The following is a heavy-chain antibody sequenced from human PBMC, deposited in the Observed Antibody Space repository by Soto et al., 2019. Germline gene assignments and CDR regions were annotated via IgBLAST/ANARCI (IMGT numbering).Heavy chain of an antibody. D-gene: IGHD2-15*01. CDR3: ARDRAVVVVAATRDDAFDI. CDR2: IYYSGST. V-gene: IGHV4-59*01. Sequence: QVQLQESGPGLVKPSETLSLTCTVSGGSISSYYWSWIRQPPGKGLEWIGYIYYSGSTNYNPSLXSRVTISVDTXXNXFFXKLSSVTAADTAVYYCARDRAVVVVAATRDDAFDIWGQGTMVTVSS. J-gene: IGHJ3*02. CDR1: GGSISSYY.